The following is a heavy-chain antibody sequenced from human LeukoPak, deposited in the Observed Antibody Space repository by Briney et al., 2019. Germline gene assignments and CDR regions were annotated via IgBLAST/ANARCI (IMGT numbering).Heavy chain of an antibody. V-gene: IGHV1-8*01. CDR3: ARGTFDYDVVTGIHYYYMDV. CDR1: GYPFTSFE. CDR2: MKPDGGNS. Sequence: ASVKVSCKASGYPFTSFEINWVRQVTGEGLEWMGWMKPDGGNSAFAQKFRDRVTLSSNSSINTAYMEVSSLGSDDTTVYFCARGTFDYDVVTGIHYYYMDVWGTGTTVTVSS. J-gene: IGHJ6*03. D-gene: IGHD3-3*01.